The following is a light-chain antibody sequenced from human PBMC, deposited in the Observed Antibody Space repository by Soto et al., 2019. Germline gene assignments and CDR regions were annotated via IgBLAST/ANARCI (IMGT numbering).Light chain of an antibody. CDR2: GAS. CDR1: QGIANF. CDR3: QHLNSCPIP. J-gene: IGKJ3*01. Sequence: IQLTQSPSSLSASVGDRVTISCRASQGIANFLAWYQQKPGKAPKLLIYGASTLQSGVPSRFSGSGSGTDFTLTISSLQPEDFGSYYCQHLNSCPIPFGPGTKVDIK. V-gene: IGKV1-9*01.